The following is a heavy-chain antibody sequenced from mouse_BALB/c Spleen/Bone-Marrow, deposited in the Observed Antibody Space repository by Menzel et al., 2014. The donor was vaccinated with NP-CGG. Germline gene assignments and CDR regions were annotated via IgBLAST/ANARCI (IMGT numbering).Heavy chain of an antibody. CDR1: GFSLTNYG. J-gene: IGHJ4*01. CDR2: IWSDGST. Sequence: VHLVESGPGLVSPSQRLSITCTISGFSLTNYGVHWVRQPPGKGLEWLVVIWSDGSTTYNSALKSRLSISKDNSKSQVFLKMNSLQTDGTAMYYCARHRYYAMDYWGQGTSVTVSS. V-gene: IGHV2-6-1*01. CDR3: ARHRYYAMDY.